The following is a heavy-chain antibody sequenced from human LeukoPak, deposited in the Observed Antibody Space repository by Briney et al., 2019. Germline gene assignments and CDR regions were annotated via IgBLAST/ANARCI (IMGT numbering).Heavy chain of an antibody. D-gene: IGHD4-17*01. Sequence: PSETLSLTCTVSGGSISSSSYYWGWIRQPPGKGLEWIGSIYYSGSTYYNPSLKSRVTISVDTSKNQFSLKLSSVTAADTAVYYCARHYYGETFDYWGQGTLVTVSS. CDR2: IYYSGST. V-gene: IGHV4-39*01. CDR1: GGSISSSSYY. CDR3: ARHYYGETFDY. J-gene: IGHJ4*02.